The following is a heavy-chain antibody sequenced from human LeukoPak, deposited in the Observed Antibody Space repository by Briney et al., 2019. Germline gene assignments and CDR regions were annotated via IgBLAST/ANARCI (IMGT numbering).Heavy chain of an antibody. CDR3: ARGNYYGQDY. V-gene: IGHV3-66*01. Sequence: SGGSLRLSCAASGFTVSSNYMSWVRQAPGKGLEWVSVIYSGGSTYYADSVKGRFAISRDNAKNTLYLQMNSLRAEDTAVYYCARGNYYGQDYWGQGTLVTVSS. J-gene: IGHJ4*02. CDR1: GFTVSSNY. D-gene: IGHD3-10*01. CDR2: IYSGGST.